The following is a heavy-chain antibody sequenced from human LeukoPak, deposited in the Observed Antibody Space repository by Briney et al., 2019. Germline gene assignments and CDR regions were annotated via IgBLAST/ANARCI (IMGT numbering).Heavy chain of an antibody. CDR2: IYYSGST. V-gene: IGHV4-39*07. Sequence: SETLSLTCSVSGGSISSNSHYWGWIRQPPGKGLEWIASIYYSGSTSYNPSLKSRVTISVDTSMKQFSLNLNSVTAADTAVYYCARSLSPAVTYPYFDSWGQGTLVTVSS. J-gene: IGHJ4*02. CDR3: ARSLSPAVTYPYFDS. CDR1: GGSISSNSHY. D-gene: IGHD4-17*01.